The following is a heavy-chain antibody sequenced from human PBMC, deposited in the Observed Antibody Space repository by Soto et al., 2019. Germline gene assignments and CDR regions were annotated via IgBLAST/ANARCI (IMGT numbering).Heavy chain of an antibody. Sequence: GGSLRLSCAASGFTFSSYSMNWVRQAPGKGLEWVSSISSSSSYIYYADSVKGRFTISRDNAKNSLYLQMNSLRAEDTAVYYCARDLRGYCSSTSCPVPRSLYFDYWGQGTLVTVSS. CDR2: ISSSSSYI. CDR3: ARDLRGYCSSTSCPVPRSLYFDY. J-gene: IGHJ4*02. CDR1: GFTFSSYS. D-gene: IGHD2-2*01. V-gene: IGHV3-21*01.